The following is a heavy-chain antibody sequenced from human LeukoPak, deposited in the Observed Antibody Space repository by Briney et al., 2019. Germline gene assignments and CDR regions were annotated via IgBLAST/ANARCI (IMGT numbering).Heavy chain of an antibody. CDR3: ARGGGSSWSSAFDI. CDR1: GFTFSSYW. CDR2: INHNGNVN. V-gene: IGHV3-7*01. D-gene: IGHD6-13*01. J-gene: IGHJ3*02. Sequence: GGSLRLSCAASGFTFSSYWMNWARQAPGKGLEWVASINHNGNVNYYVDSVKGRFTISRDNAKNSLYLQMNSLRAEDTAMYYCARGGGSSWSSAFDIWGQGTMVTVSS.